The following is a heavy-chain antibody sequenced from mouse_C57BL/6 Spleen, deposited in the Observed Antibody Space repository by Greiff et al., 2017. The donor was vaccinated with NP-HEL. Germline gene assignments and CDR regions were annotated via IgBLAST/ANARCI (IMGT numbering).Heavy chain of an antibody. Sequence: VQLQQPGAELVMPGASVKLSCKASGYTFTSYWMHWVKQRPGQGLEWIGEIDPSDSYTNYNQKFKGKSTLTVDKSSSTAYMQLSSLTSEDSAVYYCARGASTMVTTDWYFDVWGTGTTVTVSS. V-gene: IGHV1-69*01. CDR3: ARGASTMVTTDWYFDV. CDR1: GYTFTSYW. CDR2: IDPSDSYT. J-gene: IGHJ1*03. D-gene: IGHD2-2*01.